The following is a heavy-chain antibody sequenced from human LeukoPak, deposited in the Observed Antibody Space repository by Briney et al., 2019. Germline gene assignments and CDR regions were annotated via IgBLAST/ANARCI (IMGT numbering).Heavy chain of an antibody. D-gene: IGHD2-15*01. CDR2: ISSRSDTI. CDR3: ARPHCSGATCYSRYFDD. CDR1: GFIFSSYS. V-gene: IGHV3-48*01. J-gene: IGHJ4*02. Sequence: GGSLRLSCAASGFIFSSYSMTWVRQAPGKALEWVSYISSRSDTIYYADSVKGRFIISRDNAKNSLYLQMNSLRAEDTAVYYCARPHCSGATCYSRYFDDWGQGTLVTVSS.